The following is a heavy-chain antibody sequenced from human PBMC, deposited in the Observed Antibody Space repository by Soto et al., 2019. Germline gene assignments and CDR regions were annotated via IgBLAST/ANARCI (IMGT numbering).Heavy chain of an antibody. CDR2: ISPKSGGT. V-gene: IGHV1-2*02. D-gene: IGHD6-19*01. CDR3: ARPPGYISDWYYFDL. Sequence: QVQLVQSGAEVKKPGASVKVSCEASGYTFIDYYMHWVRQAPGQGFEWMGRISPKSGGTNYAQKFECRVTMTWDTSLNTAYMELNSLMSEDTAVYYCARPPGYISDWYYFDLWGQGTLVTVSS. J-gene: IGHJ4*02. CDR1: GYTFIDYY.